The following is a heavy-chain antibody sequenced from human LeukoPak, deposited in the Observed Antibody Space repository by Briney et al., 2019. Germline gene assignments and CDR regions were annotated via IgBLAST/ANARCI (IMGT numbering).Heavy chain of an antibody. CDR2: ISYDGSNK. CDR1: GFTFSSYA. J-gene: IGHJ4*02. V-gene: IGHV3-30-3*01. Sequence: GGSLRLSCAASGFTFSSYAMHWVRQAPGKGLEWVAVISYDGSNKYYADSVKGRFTISRDNSKNTLYLQMNSLRAEDTAVYYCASLSSGWYNCFDYWGQGTLVTVSS. CDR3: ASLSSGWYNCFDY. D-gene: IGHD6-13*01.